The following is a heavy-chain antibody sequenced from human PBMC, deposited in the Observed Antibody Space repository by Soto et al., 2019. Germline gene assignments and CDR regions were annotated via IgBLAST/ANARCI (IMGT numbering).Heavy chain of an antibody. V-gene: IGHV3-74*01. Sequence: GGSLRLSCAASGFTFTSYWMHWVRQSPGKGLVWVSRINPDGSRTSYADSVKGRFTISRDNAKNSLYLQMNSLRAEDTAVYYCARDFALYCSSTSCYAGWFDPWGQGTLVTVSS. CDR2: INPDGSRT. CDR1: GFTFTSYW. J-gene: IGHJ5*02. CDR3: ARDFALYCSSTSCYAGWFDP. D-gene: IGHD2-2*01.